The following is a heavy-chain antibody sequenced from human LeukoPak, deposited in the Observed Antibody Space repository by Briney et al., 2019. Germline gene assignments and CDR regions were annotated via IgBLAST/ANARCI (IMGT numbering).Heavy chain of an antibody. Sequence: GGSLTLSCAASGFTFSSYWMSCVRQAPEKGLEWVANIKQDGSEKYYVDSVKGRFTISRDNAKNSLYLQMNRLRAEDTAVYYCARAPLYGDYVGYYFDYWGQGALVTVSS. D-gene: IGHD4-17*01. J-gene: IGHJ4*02. CDR1: GFTFSSYW. CDR3: ARAPLYGDYVGYYFDY. V-gene: IGHV3-7*01. CDR2: IKQDGSEK.